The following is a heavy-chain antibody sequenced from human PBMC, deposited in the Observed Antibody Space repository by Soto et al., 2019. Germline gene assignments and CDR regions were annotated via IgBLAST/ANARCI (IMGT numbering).Heavy chain of an antibody. V-gene: IGHV3-23*01. Sequence: HLGGSLRLSCAASGFTFSSYAMSWVRQAPGKGLEWVSAISGSGGSTYYADSVKGRFTISRDNSKNTLYLQMNSLRAEDTAVYYCAKLRGLGSSSSEDAFDIWGQGTMVTVSS. CDR1: GFTFSSYA. CDR3: AKLRGLGSSSSEDAFDI. CDR2: ISGSGGST. D-gene: IGHD6-6*01. J-gene: IGHJ3*02.